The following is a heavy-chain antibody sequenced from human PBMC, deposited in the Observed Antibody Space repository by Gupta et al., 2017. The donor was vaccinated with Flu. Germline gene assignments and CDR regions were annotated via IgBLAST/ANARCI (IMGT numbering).Heavy chain of an antibody. CDR2: IYPGGSDT. CDR1: GSSFTGYW. D-gene: IGHD6-13*01. V-gene: IGHV5-51*03. J-gene: IGHJ5*02. Sequence: EVQLAQSGAEVKSPGESLKISCKGSGSSFTGYWIGWVRQMPGKGLEWMGIIYPGGSDTRYSPSLQGQVTITADKSISTDYLQWSSLKASDTAMDYCARLGAAAGNWFDHWGQGTRVTVSS. CDR3: ARLGAAAGNWFDH.